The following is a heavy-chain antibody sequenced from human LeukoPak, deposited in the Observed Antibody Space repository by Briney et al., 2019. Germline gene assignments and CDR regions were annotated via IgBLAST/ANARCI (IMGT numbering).Heavy chain of an antibody. CDR1: DLSLSNYF. Sequence: PSDPLSLTCTVSDLSLSNYFGSWIRQPPGKGVEWIGYISYSGSDIYNLSLKTRDTISPDTPENQFSLKLLSVTAADTAMLYCARHYRVGSTGIGTYFDYWGQGTLVTVSS. V-gene: IGHV4-59*08. CDR2: ISYSGSD. D-gene: IGHD1-26*01. CDR3: ARHYRVGSTGIGTYFDY. J-gene: IGHJ4*02.